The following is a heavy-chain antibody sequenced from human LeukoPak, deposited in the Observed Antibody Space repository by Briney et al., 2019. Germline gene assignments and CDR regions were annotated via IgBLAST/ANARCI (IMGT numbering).Heavy chain of an antibody. CDR1: GASIYSSNW. Sequence: TSETLSLTCAVSGASIYSSNWWSGVRQTPGKGREGSGEIYQSGTTNYNPSLKSRVIISVDKSKNQFSLQLSSVTAADTAVYYCARATSWGDFWSGSPRWFDPWGQGTLVTVSS. V-gene: IGHV4-4*02. J-gene: IGHJ5*02. CDR2: IYQSGTT. CDR3: ARATSWGDFWSGSPRWFDP. D-gene: IGHD3-3*01.